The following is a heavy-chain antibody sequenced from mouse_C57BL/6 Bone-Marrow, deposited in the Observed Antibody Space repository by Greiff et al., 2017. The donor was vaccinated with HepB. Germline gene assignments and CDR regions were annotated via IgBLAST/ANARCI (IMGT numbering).Heavy chain of an antibody. CDR1: GYTFTDHT. D-gene: IGHD1-1*01. CDR3: ARRVDYYAMDY. J-gene: IGHJ4*01. Sequence: QVQLKESGPELVKPGASVKISCKASGYTFTDHTIHWMKQRPEQGLEWIGYIYPRDGSTKYNEKFKGKATLTADKSSSTAYMQLNSLTSEDSAVYFCARRVDYYAMDYWGQGTSVTVSS. V-gene: IGHV1-78*01. CDR2: IYPRDGST.